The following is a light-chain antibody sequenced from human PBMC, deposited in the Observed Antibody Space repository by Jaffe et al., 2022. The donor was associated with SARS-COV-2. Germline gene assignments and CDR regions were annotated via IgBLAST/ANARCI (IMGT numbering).Light chain of an antibody. CDR3: QSYDSRLSGWV. J-gene: IGLJ3*02. CDR1: RSNIGAGYDGYD. Sequence: QSVLTQPPSVSGAPGQRVTISCTGSRSNIGAGYDGYDVHWYQQLPGTAPKLLIYGNNNRPSGVPDRFSGSKSGTSASLAITGLQAEDEADYYCQSYDSRLSGWVFGAGTKLTVL. CDR2: GNN. V-gene: IGLV1-40*01.